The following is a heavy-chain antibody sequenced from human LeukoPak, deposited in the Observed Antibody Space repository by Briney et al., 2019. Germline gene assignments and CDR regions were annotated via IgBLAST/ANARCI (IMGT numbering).Heavy chain of an antibody. CDR1: GFTFSSYW. Sequence: PGGSLRLSCAASGFTFSSYWMHWVRQAPGKGLVWVSRINRAGSSTSYADSVKGRFTISRDNAKNTLYLQMRSLRAEDTAVYYCAREGGVYGDYPDYWGQGTLVTVSS. J-gene: IGHJ4*02. CDR3: AREGGVYGDYPDY. D-gene: IGHD3-16*01. V-gene: IGHV3-74*01. CDR2: INRAGSST.